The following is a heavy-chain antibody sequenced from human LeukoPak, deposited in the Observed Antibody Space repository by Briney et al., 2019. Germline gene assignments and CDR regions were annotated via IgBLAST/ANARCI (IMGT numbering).Heavy chain of an antibody. Sequence: GGSLTLSCAASGFTFTGHTMTWLRRAPGKGLEWVSIIGGRDDRTYYAGSVQGRFTISGDNSKNILYLQMNSLRAEDTAVYYCAKDPNPFYDFWSGYKWGQGTLVTVSS. CDR1: GFTFTGHT. J-gene: IGHJ4*02. CDR3: AKDPNPFYDFWSGYK. CDR2: IGGRDDRT. D-gene: IGHD3-3*01. V-gene: IGHV3-23*01.